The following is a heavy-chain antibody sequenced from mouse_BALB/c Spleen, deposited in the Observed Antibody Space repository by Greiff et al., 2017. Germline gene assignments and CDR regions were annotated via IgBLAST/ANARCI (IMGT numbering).Heavy chain of an antibody. CDR3: ARGLGYYGSSYHYAMDY. Sequence: LVKTGASVKISCKASGYSFTGYYMHWVKQSHGKSLEWIGYISCYNGATSYNQKFKGKATFTVDTSSSTAYMQFNSLTSEDSAVYYCARGLGYYGSSYHYAMDYWGQGTSVTVSS. V-gene: IGHV1S34*01. J-gene: IGHJ4*01. CDR2: ISCYNGAT. CDR1: GYSFTGYY. D-gene: IGHD1-1*01.